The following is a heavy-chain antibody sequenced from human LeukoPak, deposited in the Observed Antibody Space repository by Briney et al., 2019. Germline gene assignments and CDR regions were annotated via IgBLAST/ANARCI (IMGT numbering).Heavy chain of an antibody. J-gene: IGHJ4*02. D-gene: IGHD2-8*01. CDR3: AKDTSIGRYCTNGVCSPFDY. CDR1: GFAFSNYA. V-gene: IGHV3-23*01. CDR2: ISDTGATT. Sequence: GGSLRLSCAASGFAFSNYAMSWVRQAPGKGLEWVSAISDTGATTYDADSVKGRFTISRDNSRSTLYLQMNSLRAEDTALYYCAKDTSIGRYCTNGVCSPFDYWGQGTLVTVSS.